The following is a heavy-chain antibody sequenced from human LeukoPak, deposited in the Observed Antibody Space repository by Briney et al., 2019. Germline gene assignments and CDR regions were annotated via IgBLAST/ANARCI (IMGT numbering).Heavy chain of an antibody. CDR1: GFTFSSYA. D-gene: IGHD2-2*01. CDR3: AKWGGIVVVPAARFDY. Sequence: GGSLRLSCAASGFTFSSYAMSWVRQAPGKGLEWVSAISGSGGSTYYADSVKGRFTISRDNSKNTLYLQMNSLRAEDTAVYYCAKWGGIVVVPAARFDYWGQGTLVTVSS. V-gene: IGHV3-23*01. CDR2: ISGSGGST. J-gene: IGHJ4*02.